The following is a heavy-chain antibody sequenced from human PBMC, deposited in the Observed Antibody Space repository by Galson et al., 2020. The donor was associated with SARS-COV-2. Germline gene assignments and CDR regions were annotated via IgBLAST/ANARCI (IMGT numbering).Heavy chain of an antibody. D-gene: IGHD2-2*01. J-gene: IGHJ6*02. CDR1: GYTFTSYG. CDR3: ARDPPNIVVVPAAIYYYGMDV. V-gene: IGHV1-18*01. Sequence: GESLKISCKASGYTFTSYGISWVRQAPGQGLEWMGWISAYNGNTNYAQKLQGRVTMTTDTSTSTAYMELRSLRSDDTAVYYCARDPPNIVVVPAAIYYYGMDVWGQGTTVTVSS. CDR2: ISAYNGNT.